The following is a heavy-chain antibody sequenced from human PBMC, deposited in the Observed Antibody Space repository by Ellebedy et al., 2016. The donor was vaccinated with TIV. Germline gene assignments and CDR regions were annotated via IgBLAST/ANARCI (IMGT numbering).Heavy chain of an antibody. CDR2: SYNSGSR. CDR1: GGTIGASY. Sequence: MPSETLSLTCAVYGGTIGASYWSWVRQPPGKGLEYIGYSYNSGSRTYNPSLKTRVTISVDASRNQFSLKLSSVTAADPAVYYCARERAWYSGSGRRYGLDVWGQGTTVIVSS. CDR3: ARERAWYSGSGRRYGLDV. D-gene: IGHD3-10*01. V-gene: IGHV4-59*01. J-gene: IGHJ6*02.